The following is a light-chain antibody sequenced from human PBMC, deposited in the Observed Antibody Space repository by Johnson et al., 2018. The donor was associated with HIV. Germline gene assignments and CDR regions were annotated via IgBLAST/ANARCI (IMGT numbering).Light chain of an antibody. CDR1: SSNIGNNY. V-gene: IGLV1-51*01. J-gene: IGLJ1*01. Sequence: QSVLTQPPSVSAAPGQKVTISCSGSSSNIGNNYVSWYQQLPGTAPKLLIYDNNTRPSGIPDRFSGSKSGTSATLGITGLQTWDEADYYCGTWDSRLSAWSFGTGTKVAVL. CDR3: GTWDSRLSAWS. CDR2: DNN.